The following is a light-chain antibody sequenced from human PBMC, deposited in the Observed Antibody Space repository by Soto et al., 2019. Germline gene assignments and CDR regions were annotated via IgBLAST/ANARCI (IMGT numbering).Light chain of an antibody. CDR1: QSVSSNY. CDR3: QQYGRSPA. V-gene: IGKV3-20*01. Sequence: ENVLTQSPGTLSLSPGERATLSCRASQSVSSNYLAWYQQKPGQAPKLLIYGASSRAPGIPDRFSGSGFGTDFSLTVSRLEPEDFAVYYCQQYGRSPAFGQGTKLEMK. CDR2: GAS. J-gene: IGKJ1*01.